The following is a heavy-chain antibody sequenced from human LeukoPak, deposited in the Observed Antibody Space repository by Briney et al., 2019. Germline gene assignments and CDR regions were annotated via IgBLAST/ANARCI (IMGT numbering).Heavy chain of an antibody. Sequence: SETLSPTCTVSGGSISSGGYYWSRVRQHPGKGLEWIGYIYYSGSTYYNPSLKSRVTISVDTSKNQFSLKLSSVTVADTSGYYCARVVSGYDYRYFDYWGQGTLGTGSS. CDR3: ARVVSGYDYRYFDY. V-gene: IGHV4-31*03. J-gene: IGHJ4*02. D-gene: IGHD5-12*01. CDR2: IYYSGST. CDR1: GGSISSGGYY.